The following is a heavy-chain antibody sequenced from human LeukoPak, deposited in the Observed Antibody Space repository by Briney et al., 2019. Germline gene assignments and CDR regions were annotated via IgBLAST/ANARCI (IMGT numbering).Heavy chain of an antibody. J-gene: IGHJ4*02. D-gene: IGHD4-11*01. CDR3: ARVGYSNSYDY. Sequence: ASVKVSCKASGYTFTSYDINWVRQATGQGLEWMGWMNPNSGNTGYAQKFQGRVTITRNTSISTAYMELGSLRYEDTAVYYCARVGYSNSYDYWGQGTLVTVSS. CDR1: GYTFTSYD. CDR2: MNPNSGNT. V-gene: IGHV1-8*03.